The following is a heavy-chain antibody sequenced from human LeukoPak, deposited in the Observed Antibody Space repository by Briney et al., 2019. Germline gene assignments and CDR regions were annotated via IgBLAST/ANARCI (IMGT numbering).Heavy chain of an antibody. Sequence: PGGSLRLSCAASGFTFSSYSMNWVRQAPGKGLKWVSSISSSSSYIYYADSVKGRFTISRDNAKNSLYLQMNSLRAEGTAVYYCARGVPAALDAFDIWGQGTMVTVSS. V-gene: IGHV3-21*01. J-gene: IGHJ3*02. CDR3: ARGVPAALDAFDI. CDR2: ISSSSSYI. D-gene: IGHD2-2*01. CDR1: GFTFSSYS.